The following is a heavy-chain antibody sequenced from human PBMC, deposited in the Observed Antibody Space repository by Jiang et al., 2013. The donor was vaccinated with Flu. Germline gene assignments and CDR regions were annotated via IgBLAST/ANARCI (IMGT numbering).Heavy chain of an antibody. V-gene: IGHV1-46*01. Sequence: SGAEVKKPGASVXGSCKASGYTFTSYYMHWVRQAPGQGLEWMGIINPSGGSTSYAQKFQGRVTMTRDTSTSTVYMELSSLRSEDTAVYYCARDPKLNNYYGSGSYGPQWWSSYYFDYWGQGTLVTVSS. CDR1: GYTFTSYY. D-gene: IGHD3-10*01. CDR2: INPSGGST. J-gene: IGHJ4*02. CDR3: ARDPKLNNYYGSGSYGPQWWSSYYFDY.